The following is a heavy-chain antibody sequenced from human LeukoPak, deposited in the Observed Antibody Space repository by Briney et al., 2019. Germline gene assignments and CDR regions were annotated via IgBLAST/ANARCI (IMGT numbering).Heavy chain of an antibody. CDR3: ARVGTNPTVYFDY. D-gene: IGHD1-14*01. J-gene: IGHJ4*02. V-gene: IGHV3-30-3*01. CDR1: GFTFSSYA. CDR2: ISYDGSNK. Sequence: GGSLRLSCAASGFTFSSYAMHWVRQAPGKGLEWVAVISYDGSNKYYADSVKGRFTISRDNSKNTLYLQMNGLRAEDTAVYYCARVGTNPTVYFDYWGQGTLVTVSS.